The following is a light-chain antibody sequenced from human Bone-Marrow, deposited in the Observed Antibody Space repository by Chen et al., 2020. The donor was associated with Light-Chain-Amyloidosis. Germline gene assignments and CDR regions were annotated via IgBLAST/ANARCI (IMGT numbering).Light chain of an antibody. CDR3: QCDRGGGQGV. Sequence: NFMLTQPHSVSESPGKTVIISCTRSSGSIATNYVQWYQQRPGSSPTTVIYEDDQTPSGVPERFCRSRERSSNSASLTIAGLKPGGEAGVCCQCDRGGGQGVLGGGTKLTV. J-gene: IGLJ3*02. CDR2: EDD. V-gene: IGLV6-57*01. CDR1: SGSIATNY.